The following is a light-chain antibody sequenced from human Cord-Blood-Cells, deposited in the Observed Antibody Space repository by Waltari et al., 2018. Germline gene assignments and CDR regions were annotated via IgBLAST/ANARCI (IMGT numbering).Light chain of an antibody. J-gene: IGLJ1*01. CDR1: SSDAGGYNY. CDR2: EVS. Sequence: QSALTQPASVSGSPGQSITISCTGTSSDAGGYNYVSWYQQHPGKAPKLTIYEVSNRPSGVSNRVSVSKSGNTASLTISGLQSEDEADYDCSSYTSSVYVFGTGTKVTVL. CDR3: SSYTSSVYV. V-gene: IGLV2-14*01.